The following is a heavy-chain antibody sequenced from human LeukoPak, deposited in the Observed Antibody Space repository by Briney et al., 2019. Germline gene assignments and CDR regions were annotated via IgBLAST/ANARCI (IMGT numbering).Heavy chain of an antibody. CDR1: GFSLSTSGVG. CDR2: IYWDDDK. CDR3: AHRRSGYNWNHGDFDY. J-gene: IGHJ4*02. Sequence: SGPTLVNPTQTLTLTCSFSGFSLSTSGVGVGWIRQSPGKALEWLALIYWDDDKRYSPSLRTRLTIVKGTSNDQVVLIMTNVDPADTATYYCAHRRSGYNWNHGDFDYWGQGNLVTVSS. V-gene: IGHV2-5*02. D-gene: IGHD1-14*01.